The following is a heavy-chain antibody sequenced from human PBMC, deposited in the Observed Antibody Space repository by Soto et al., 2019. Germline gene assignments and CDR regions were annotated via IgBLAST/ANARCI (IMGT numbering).Heavy chain of an antibody. CDR2: IYYSGST. CDR3: ARGYYGSSGYSFEY. CDR1: GGSISTYY. J-gene: IGHJ4*02. V-gene: IGHV4-59*01. D-gene: IGHD3-22*01. Sequence: PSETLSLTCTVSGGSISTYYWTWVRQPPGKGLEYIGYIYYSGSTNYNPSLKSRVTISVDTSRNQFSLKLSSVTAADTAVYYCARGYYGSSGYSFEYWGQGTLVTVSS.